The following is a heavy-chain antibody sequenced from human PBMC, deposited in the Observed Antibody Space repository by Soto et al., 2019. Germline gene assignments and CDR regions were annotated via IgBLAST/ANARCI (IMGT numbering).Heavy chain of an antibody. CDR2: ISYDGSNK. CDR3: ANGYYYDSSGHYYEAFDY. J-gene: IGHJ4*02. V-gene: IGHV3-30*18. D-gene: IGHD3-22*01. Sequence: LRLSCAASGFTFSSYGMHWVRQAPGKGLEWVAVISYDGSNKYYADSVKGRFTISRDNSKNTLYLQMNSLRAEDTAVYYCANGYYYDSSGHYYEAFDYWGQGTLVTVSS. CDR1: GFTFSSYG.